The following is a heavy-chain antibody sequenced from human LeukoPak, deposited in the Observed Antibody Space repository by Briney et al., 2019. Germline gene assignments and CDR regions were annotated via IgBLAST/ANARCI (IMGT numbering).Heavy chain of an antibody. Sequence: SETLSLTCSVSGDSISNYYWSWIRQPPGKGLEWIGYISYSGSTNYNPSLKSRVTISVDTSKNQFSLKVSSVTAADTAVYYCARGRRDWGSYYYHMDVWGKGTTVTVSS. D-gene: IGHD7-27*01. CDR2: ISYSGST. V-gene: IGHV4-59*12. CDR1: GDSISNYY. J-gene: IGHJ6*03. CDR3: ARGRRDWGSYYYHMDV.